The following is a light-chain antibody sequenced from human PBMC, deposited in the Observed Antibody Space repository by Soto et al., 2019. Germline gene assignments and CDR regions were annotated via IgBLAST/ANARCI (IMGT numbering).Light chain of an antibody. Sequence: QSALTQPRSVSGSPGQSLTISSPGTSGDVDDYNYVSWFQQHPGKAPKLMIYDVSERPSGVPDRFSGSKSGNTASLTISGLQAEDEADYYCCSYGGTFYVFGTGTKLTVL. CDR1: SGDVDDYNY. CDR2: DVS. CDR3: CSYGGTFYV. J-gene: IGLJ1*01. V-gene: IGLV2-11*01.